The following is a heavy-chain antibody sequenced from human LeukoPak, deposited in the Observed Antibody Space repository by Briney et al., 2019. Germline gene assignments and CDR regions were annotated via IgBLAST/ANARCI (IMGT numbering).Heavy chain of an antibody. CDR1: GFTFSLYS. Sequence: GGSLRLSCAASGFTFSLYSINWVRQAPGKGLEWVSSISSSSSYIYYADSVKGRFTISRDNAKNSLYLQMNSLRAEDTAVYYCARGAGYSGSYYRANWFDPWGQGTLVTVSS. CDR3: ARGAGYSGSYYRANWFDP. D-gene: IGHD1-26*01. V-gene: IGHV3-21*01. CDR2: ISSSSSYI. J-gene: IGHJ5*02.